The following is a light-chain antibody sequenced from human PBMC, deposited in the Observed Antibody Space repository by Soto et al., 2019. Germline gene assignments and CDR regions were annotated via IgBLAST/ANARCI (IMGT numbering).Light chain of an antibody. CDR3: QQYGSSYPWT. V-gene: IGKV3-20*01. J-gene: IGKJ1*01. CDR2: DAS. Sequence: EIVLTQSPGTLSLSPGERATLSCRASQSVTSNYLAWYQQKPGQAPRLLIYDASSRATGIPDRFSGSGSGTDFTLTIRRLEPEDFAVYYCQQYGSSYPWTFGQGTKVDIK. CDR1: QSVTSNY.